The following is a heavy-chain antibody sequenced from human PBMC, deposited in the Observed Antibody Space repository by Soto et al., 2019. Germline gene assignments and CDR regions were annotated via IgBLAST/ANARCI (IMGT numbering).Heavy chain of an antibody. J-gene: IGHJ4*02. CDR1: GFTFSSYS. D-gene: IGHD3-22*01. Sequence: GGSLRLSCAASGFTFSSYSMNWVRQAPGKGLEWVSSISSSSSYIYYADSVKGRFTISRDNAKNSLYLQMNSLRAEDTAVYYCASYGSYYYDSSGSYYFDYWGQGTLVTVSS. CDR3: ASYGSYYYDSSGSYYFDY. V-gene: IGHV3-21*01. CDR2: ISSSSSYI.